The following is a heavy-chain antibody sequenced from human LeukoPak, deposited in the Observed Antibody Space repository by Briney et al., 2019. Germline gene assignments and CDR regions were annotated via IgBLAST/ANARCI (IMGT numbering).Heavy chain of an antibody. V-gene: IGHV4-39*01. Sequence: SETLSLTCTVSGGSISSSSYYWGWIRQPPGKGLEWIGSIYYSGSTYYNPSLKSRVTISVDTSKNQFSLKLGSVTAADTAVYYCASHLEGITIFGVVSYYFDYWGQGTLVTVSS. D-gene: IGHD3-3*01. CDR3: ASHLEGITIFGVVSYYFDY. CDR1: GGSISSSSYY. CDR2: IYYSGST. J-gene: IGHJ4*02.